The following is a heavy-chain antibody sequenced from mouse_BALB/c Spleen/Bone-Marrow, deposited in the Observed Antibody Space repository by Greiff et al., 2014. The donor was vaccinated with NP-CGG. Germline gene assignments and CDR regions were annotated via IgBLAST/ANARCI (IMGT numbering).Heavy chain of an antibody. CDR3: ARRLFYYFDY. Sequence: QVQLQQSGAELMKPGASVKISCKATGYTFSSYWIEWVKQRPGHGLEWIGEILPGSGNTNYNENFKGKATFTADTSSNTAYMQLSSLTSEDSAVYYCARRLFYYFDYWGQGTTLTVSS. J-gene: IGHJ2*01. CDR1: GYTFSSYW. CDR2: ILPGSGNT. V-gene: IGHV1-9*01. D-gene: IGHD1-2*01.